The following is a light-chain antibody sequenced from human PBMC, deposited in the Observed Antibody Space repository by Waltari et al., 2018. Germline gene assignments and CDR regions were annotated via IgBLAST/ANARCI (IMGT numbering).Light chain of an antibody. V-gene: IGKV3-15*01. J-gene: IGKJ1*01. CDR2: GAS. CDR3: QQYDNWLGT. CDR1: QSIRSN. Sequence: EIVMTHSPATLSVFPGERATLSCRASQSIRSNLAWYQHKPGQAPRLLIYGASTRATGIPARFSGSGSGTEFTLTISSLQSEDFAVYFCQQYDNWLGTFGQGTKVEIK.